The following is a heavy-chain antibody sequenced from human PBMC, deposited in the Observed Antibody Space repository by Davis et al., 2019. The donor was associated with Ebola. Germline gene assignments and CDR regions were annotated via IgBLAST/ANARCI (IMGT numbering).Heavy chain of an antibody. J-gene: IGHJ4*02. Sequence: PGGSLRLSCAASGFTFSSYEMNWVRQAPGKGLEWVSYISSSGSTIYYADSVKGRFTISRDNAKNSLYLQMNSLRAEDTAVYYCATPGPYSSGWYKPFDYWGQGTLVTVSS. V-gene: IGHV3-48*03. CDR1: GFTFSSYE. D-gene: IGHD6-19*01. CDR3: ATPGPYSSGWYKPFDY. CDR2: ISSSGSTI.